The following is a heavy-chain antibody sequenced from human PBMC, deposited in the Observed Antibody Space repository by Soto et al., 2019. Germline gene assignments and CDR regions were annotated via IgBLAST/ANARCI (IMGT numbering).Heavy chain of an antibody. D-gene: IGHD5-18*01. J-gene: IGHJ6*02. V-gene: IGHV3-30*18. CDR2: ISYDGSNK. CDR3: AKDASSYSYGYFSAVYYYYGMDV. Sequence: PGGSLRLSCAASGFTFSSYGMHWVRQAPGKGLEWVAVISYDGSNKYYADSVKGRFTISRDNSKNTLYLQMNSLRAEDTAVYDCAKDASSYSYGYFSAVYYYYGMDVWGQGTTVTVSS. CDR1: GFTFSSYG.